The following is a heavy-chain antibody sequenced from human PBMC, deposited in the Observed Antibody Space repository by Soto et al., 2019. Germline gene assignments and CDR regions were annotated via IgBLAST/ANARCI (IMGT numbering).Heavy chain of an antibody. CDR3: ARDPYYYDSSGYLNDAFDI. CDR2: IIPIFGTA. Sequence: QVQLVQSGAEVKKPGSSVKVSCKASGGTFSSYAISWVRQAPGQGLEWMGGIIPIFGTANYAQKFQGRVTITADESESTAYMELSSLRSEDTAVYYCARDPYYYDSSGYLNDAFDIWGQGTMVTVSS. CDR1: GGTFSSYA. V-gene: IGHV1-69*12. D-gene: IGHD3-22*01. J-gene: IGHJ3*02.